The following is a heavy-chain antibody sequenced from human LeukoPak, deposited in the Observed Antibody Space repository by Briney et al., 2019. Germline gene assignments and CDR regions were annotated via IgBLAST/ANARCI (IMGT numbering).Heavy chain of an antibody. D-gene: IGHD6-13*01. CDR1: GFTFSSYE. CDR2: ISSSGSTI. CDR3: ARGIAAAGPGVDY. Sequence: PGGSLRLSCAASGFTFSSYEMNWVRQAPGKGLEWVSYISSSGSTIYYADSVKGRFTISRDNAKNSLYLQMNSLRAEDTAVYYCARGIAAAGPGVDYWGQGTLVTVSS. V-gene: IGHV3-48*03. J-gene: IGHJ4*02.